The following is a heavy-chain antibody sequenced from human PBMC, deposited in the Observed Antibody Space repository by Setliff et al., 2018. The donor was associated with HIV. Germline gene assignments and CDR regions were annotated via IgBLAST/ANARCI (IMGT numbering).Heavy chain of an antibody. CDR1: GGSFSGYY. CDR2: INHGGST. J-gene: IGHJ4*02. D-gene: IGHD1-1*01. Sequence: LSLTCAVYGGSFSGYYWSWIRQTPGKGLEWIGEINHGGSTNYNPSLKSRVTVSPDTSKNQFSLKLRSVTAADTAVYYCARKGWNAYEAFDYWGQGSLVTVSS. V-gene: IGHV4-34*01. CDR3: ARKGWNAYEAFDY.